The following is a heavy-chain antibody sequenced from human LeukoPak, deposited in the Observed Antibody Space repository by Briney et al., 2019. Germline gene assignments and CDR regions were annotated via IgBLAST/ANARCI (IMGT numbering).Heavy chain of an antibody. CDR3: VKGYCSSTSCEGVVFDI. J-gene: IGHJ3*02. CDR1: GFTFSSYW. V-gene: IGHV3-74*01. CDR2: INSDGSST. Sequence: GGSLRLSCAASGFTFSSYWMHWVRQAPGKGLVWVSRINSDGSSTSYADSVKGRFSISRDNAKNTLYLQMNSLRAEDTAVYYCVKGYCSSTSCEGVVFDIWGQGTMVTVSS. D-gene: IGHD2-2*01.